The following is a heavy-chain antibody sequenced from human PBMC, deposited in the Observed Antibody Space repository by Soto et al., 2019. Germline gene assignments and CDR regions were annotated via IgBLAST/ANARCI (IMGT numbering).Heavy chain of an antibody. CDR3: ARGRPVTTVLDY. V-gene: IGHV1-8*01. CDR1: GYTFTSYD. CDR2: MNPNRGNT. J-gene: IGHJ4*02. D-gene: IGHD4-17*01. Sequence: ASVKVSCKASGYTFTSYDINWVRQATGQGHEWMGWMNPNRGNTGYAQKIQGRDNMTRNTSISTAYMELSSLRSEDTAVYYCARGRPVTTVLDYWGQGTLVTVSS.